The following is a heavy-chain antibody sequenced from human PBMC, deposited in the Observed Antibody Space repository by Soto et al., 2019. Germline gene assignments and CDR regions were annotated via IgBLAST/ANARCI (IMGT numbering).Heavy chain of an antibody. CDR2: MNPNSGNT. CDR1: GYTFTSYD. Sequence: QVQLVQSGAEVKKPGASVKVSCKASGYTFTSYDINWVRQATGQGLEWMGWMNPNSGNTGYAQKFQGRVTMTRKTSMSTSYMELRSLRSEDTAVYYCAMTLYGDNVDSWGQGTLVTVSS. CDR3: AMTLYGDNVDS. D-gene: IGHD4-17*01. V-gene: IGHV1-8*01. J-gene: IGHJ4*02.